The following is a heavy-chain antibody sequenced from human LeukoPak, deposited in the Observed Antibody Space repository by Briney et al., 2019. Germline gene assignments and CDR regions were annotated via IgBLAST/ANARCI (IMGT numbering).Heavy chain of an antibody. Sequence: PSETLSPTCTVSGGSISSYYWSWIRQPPGKGLEWIGYIYTSGSTNYNPSLKSRVTISVDTSKNQFSLKLSSVTAADTAVYYCASSELYCSSTSCPRGRFDYWGQGTLVTVSS. CDR2: IYTSGST. J-gene: IGHJ4*02. CDR3: ASSELYCSSTSCPRGRFDY. CDR1: GGSISSYY. V-gene: IGHV4-4*09. D-gene: IGHD2-2*01.